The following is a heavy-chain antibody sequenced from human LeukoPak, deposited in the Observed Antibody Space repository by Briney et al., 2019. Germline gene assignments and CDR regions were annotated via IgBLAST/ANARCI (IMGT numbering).Heavy chain of an antibody. CDR2: IRSKAYGGTT. V-gene: IGHV3-49*04. CDR3: TREAQYCSSTSCFGMDV. CDR1: GFTFGDYA. J-gene: IGHJ6*02. Sequence: GRSLRPSCTASGFTFGDYAMSWVRQAPGKGLEWVGFIRSKAYGGTTEYAASVKGRFTISRDDSKSIAYLQMNSLKTEDTAVYYCTREAQYCSSTSCFGMDVWGQGTTVTVSS. D-gene: IGHD2-2*01.